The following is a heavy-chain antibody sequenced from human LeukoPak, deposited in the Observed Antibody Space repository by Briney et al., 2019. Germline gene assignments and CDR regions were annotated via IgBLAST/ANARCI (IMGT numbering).Heavy chain of an antibody. Sequence: SETLSLTCAVYGGSFSGYYWNWIRQPPGKGLEWIGEINHSGSTNYNPSLKSQVTISVDTSKNQFSLKLSSVTAADTAVYYCARGCCSSTSSTDTKLNWFDPWGQGTLVTVSS. CDR3: ARGCCSSTSSTDTKLNWFDP. V-gene: IGHV4-34*01. J-gene: IGHJ5*02. CDR1: GGSFSGYY. D-gene: IGHD2-2*01. CDR2: INHSGST.